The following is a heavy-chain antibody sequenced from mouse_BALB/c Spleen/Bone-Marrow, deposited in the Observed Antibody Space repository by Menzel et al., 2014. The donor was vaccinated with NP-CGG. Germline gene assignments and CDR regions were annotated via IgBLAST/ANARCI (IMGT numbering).Heavy chain of an antibody. CDR2: IDPANGNT. CDR3: ARYRYYGSSGWDY. J-gene: IGHJ4*01. D-gene: IGHD1-1*01. Sequence: VQLQQSGAELVKPGASVKLSCTASGFNIKDTYIHWVKQRPEQGLEWIGRIDPANGNTKYDPKFQGKATITADTSSNTAYQHLSSLTSEDTAVYYCARYRYYGSSGWDYWGQGTSVTVSS. V-gene: IGHV14-3*02. CDR1: GFNIKDTY.